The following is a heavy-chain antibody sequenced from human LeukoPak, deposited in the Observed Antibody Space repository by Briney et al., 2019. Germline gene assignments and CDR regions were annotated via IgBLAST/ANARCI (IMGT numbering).Heavy chain of an antibody. D-gene: IGHD3-10*01. V-gene: IGHV3-21*01. CDR2: ISSSSSYI. CDR3: ARSGGGPCDY. CDR1: GFTFSSYS. Sequence: GSLRLSCAASGFTFSSYSMNWVRQAPGMGLEWVSSISSSSSYIYYADSVKGRFTISRGNAKNSLYLQMNSLRAEDTAVYYCARSGGGPCDYWGQGTLVTVSS. J-gene: IGHJ4*02.